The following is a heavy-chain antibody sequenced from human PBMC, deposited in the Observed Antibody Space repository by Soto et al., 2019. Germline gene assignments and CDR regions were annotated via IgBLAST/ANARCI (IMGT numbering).Heavy chain of an antibody. Sequence: EVQLVESGGGLVQPGGSLRLSCAASGFTFSRYSMNWVRQAPGKGPEWVSYISTSGSTIYYADSVRGRFTISRDNAKNSLYLQMNSLTDEDTAVYYCARDRYGDYDLDYWGQGTLVTVSS. CDR2: ISTSGSTI. V-gene: IGHV3-48*02. CDR3: ARDRYGDYDLDY. D-gene: IGHD4-17*01. J-gene: IGHJ4*02. CDR1: GFTFSRYS.